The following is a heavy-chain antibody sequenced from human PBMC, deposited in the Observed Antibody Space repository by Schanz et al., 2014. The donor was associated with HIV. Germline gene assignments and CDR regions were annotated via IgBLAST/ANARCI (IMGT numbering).Heavy chain of an antibody. J-gene: IGHJ5*02. Sequence: QVQLVQSGAEVKKPGASVKVSCKASGYTFTAYYIHWVRQAPGQGLEWMGWINPNSGGTNSAQKFQGRVTMTRETSIVPALMELSRVRSDDTAVYSCAPFRCDGELSLLRSWGQGTLVTVSS. CDR1: GYTFTAYY. D-gene: IGHD3-16*02. CDR3: APFRCDGELSLLRS. CDR2: INPNSGGT. V-gene: IGHV1-2*02.